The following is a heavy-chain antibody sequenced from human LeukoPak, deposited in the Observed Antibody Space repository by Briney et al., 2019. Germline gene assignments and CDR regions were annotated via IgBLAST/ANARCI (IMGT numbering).Heavy chain of an antibody. J-gene: IGHJ3*02. CDR3: VRDPYDVGGYGAFDI. CDR2: IKQNGDQK. D-gene: IGHD3-22*01. V-gene: IGHV3-7*01. CDR1: GFTFRPYC. Sequence: PGGSLRLSCAASGFTFRPYCMSWVRQAPGKGLEWVANIKQNGDQKNYVDSVKGRFTISRDDVRDSLYLHMDSLRAEDTAVYYCVRDPYDVGGYGAFDIWGHGTMVTVSS.